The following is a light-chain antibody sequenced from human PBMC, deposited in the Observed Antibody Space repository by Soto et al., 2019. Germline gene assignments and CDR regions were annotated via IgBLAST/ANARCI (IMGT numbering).Light chain of an antibody. CDR1: LSVGSK. CDR2: GAS. Sequence: EIVMTQSPATLSVSPGEGATLSCRASLSVGSKLAWYQQKPGQAPRLLIFGASTRATGIPASFSGSGSGTDFTLTISRLEPEDFAVYYCQQYGSSPPPTFGQGTRLEI. J-gene: IGKJ5*01. V-gene: IGKV3-20*01. CDR3: QQYGSSPPPT.